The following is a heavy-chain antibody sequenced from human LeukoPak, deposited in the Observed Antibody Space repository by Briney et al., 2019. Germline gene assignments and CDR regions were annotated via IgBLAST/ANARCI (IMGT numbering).Heavy chain of an antibody. D-gene: IGHD2-15*01. V-gene: IGHV3-30-3*01. Sequence: PGRSLRLSCAASGFTFSSYAMHWVRQAPGKGLEWVAVISYDGSNKYYADSVKGRFTISRDNSKNTLYLQMNSLRAEDTAVYYCAKDRANSLVVSNAFDIWGQGTMVTVSS. CDR2: ISYDGSNK. CDR1: GFTFSSYA. J-gene: IGHJ3*02. CDR3: AKDRANSLVVSNAFDI.